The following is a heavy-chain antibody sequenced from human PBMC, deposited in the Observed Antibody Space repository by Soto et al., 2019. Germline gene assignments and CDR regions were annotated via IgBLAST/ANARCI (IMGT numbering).Heavy chain of an antibody. V-gene: IGHV4-59*01. CDR3: TGGSGDILTGSPTGNFDY. CDR1: GGSISSYY. Sequence: QVQLQESGPGLVKPSETLSLTCTVSGGSISSYYWSWIRQPPGKGLEWIGYIYYSGSTNYNPSLTGRVPLSVVPSKYQFSLKVSSVTAADTAVYYCTGGSGDILTGSPTGNFDYWGQGTLVTVSS. J-gene: IGHJ4*02. D-gene: IGHD3-9*01. CDR2: IYYSGST.